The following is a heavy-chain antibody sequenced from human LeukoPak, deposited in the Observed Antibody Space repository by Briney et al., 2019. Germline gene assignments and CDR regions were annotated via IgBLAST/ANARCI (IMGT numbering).Heavy chain of an antibody. J-gene: IGHJ1*01. CDR1: GFTFSSYS. D-gene: IGHD2-2*01. CDR2: ISSSSSYI. V-gene: IGHV3-21*01. Sequence: GGSLRLSCAASGFTFSSYSMNWVRQAPGKGLEWVSSISSSSSYIYYADSVKGRFTISRDNAKNSLYLQMNSLRAEDTAVYYCARDGPPYCSSTSCYGEYFQHWGQGTLVTVSS. CDR3: ARDGPPYCSSTSCYGEYFQH.